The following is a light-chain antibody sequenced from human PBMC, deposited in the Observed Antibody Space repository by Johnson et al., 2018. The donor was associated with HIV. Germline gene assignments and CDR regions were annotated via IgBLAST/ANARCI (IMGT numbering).Light chain of an antibody. CDR2: ENN. CDR3: GTWDSSLSAYV. CDR1: SSNIGNNY. Sequence: QSVLTQPPSVSAAPGQKVTISCSGSSSNIGNNYVSWYQQLPGTAPKLLIYENNKRPSGIPDRFSGSKSGTSATLGITGLQTGDEADYYCGTWDSSLSAYVVGTGTKGTVL. J-gene: IGLJ1*01. V-gene: IGLV1-51*02.